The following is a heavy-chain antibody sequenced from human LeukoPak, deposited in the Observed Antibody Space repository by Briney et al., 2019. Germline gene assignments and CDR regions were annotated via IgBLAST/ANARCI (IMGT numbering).Heavy chain of an antibody. J-gene: IGHJ4*02. CDR3: ARDMAPGYDFWSGYAYHY. CDR2: ISSSSSYI. CDR1: GFTFSSYS. V-gene: IGHV3-21*01. Sequence: GGSLRLSCVASGFTFSSYSMNWVRQAPGKGLEWVSSISSSSSYIYYADSVKGRFTISRDNAKNSLYLQMNSLRAEDTAVYYCARDMAPGYDFWSGYAYHYWGQGTLVTVSS. D-gene: IGHD3-3*01.